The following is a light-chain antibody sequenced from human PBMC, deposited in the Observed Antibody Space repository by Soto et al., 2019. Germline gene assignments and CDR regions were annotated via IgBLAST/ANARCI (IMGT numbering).Light chain of an antibody. V-gene: IGLV1-51*02. CDR2: ENN. CDR1: SSNIGNNY. J-gene: IGLJ1*01. Sequence: QSVLTQPTSVSAAPGQKVTISCSGSSSNIGNNYVSWYQQLPGTAPKLLIYENNKRPSGIPDRFSGSKSGTSATLGITGLQTGDEADYYCGTWDSSLRGVFGTGTKLTVL. CDR3: GTWDSSLRGV.